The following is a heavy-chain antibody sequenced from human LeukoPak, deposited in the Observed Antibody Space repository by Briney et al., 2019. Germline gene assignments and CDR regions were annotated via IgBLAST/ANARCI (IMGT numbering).Heavy chain of an antibody. J-gene: IGHJ4*02. CDR3: ARAPWLHMGDY. Sequence: ASVKVSCKASGYTFTSYYMHWVRQAPGQGPEWMGIINPSGGSTSYAQKFQGRVTMTRDTSTSTVYMELSSLRSEDTAVYYCARAPWLHMGDYWGQGTLVTVSS. V-gene: IGHV1-46*01. CDR2: INPSGGST. CDR1: GYTFTSYY. D-gene: IGHD5-24*01.